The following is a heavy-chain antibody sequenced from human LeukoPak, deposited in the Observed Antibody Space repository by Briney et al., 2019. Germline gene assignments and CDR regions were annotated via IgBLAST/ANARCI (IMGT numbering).Heavy chain of an antibody. V-gene: IGHV1-46*01. CDR2: INPTGSST. CDR3: ARDNSVGDVAWWFDP. CDR1: GYTFTSYY. J-gene: IGHJ5*02. D-gene: IGHD1-26*01. Sequence: GASVKVSCKASGYTFTSYYMHWVRQAPGQGLEWLGLINPTGSSTLYAQKFQGRVTMTRDMSTTTDYMELSSLRSDDTAVYYCARDNSVGDVAWWFDPWGQGTLVTVSS.